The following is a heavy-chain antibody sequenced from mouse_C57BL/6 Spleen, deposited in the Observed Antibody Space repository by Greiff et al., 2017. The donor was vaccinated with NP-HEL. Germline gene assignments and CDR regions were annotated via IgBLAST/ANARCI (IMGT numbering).Heavy chain of an antibody. CDR1: GFTFSDYY. J-gene: IGHJ1*03. Sequence: EVHLVESEGGLVQPGSSMKLSCTASGFTFSDYYMAWVRQVPEKGLEWVANINYDGSSTYYLDSLKSRFIISRDTAKNILYLQMSSLKSEDTDTYYCARGGDDYDEEWYFDVWGTGTTVTVSS. CDR3: ARGGDDYDEEWYFDV. D-gene: IGHD2-4*01. CDR2: INYDGSST. V-gene: IGHV5-16*01.